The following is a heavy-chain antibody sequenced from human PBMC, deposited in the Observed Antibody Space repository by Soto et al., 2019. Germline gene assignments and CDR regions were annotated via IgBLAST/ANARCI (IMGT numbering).Heavy chain of an antibody. J-gene: IGHJ4*02. CDR1: GGSISSGGYY. CDR3: AADVYSSGIIDY. CDR2: IYYSGST. V-gene: IGHV4-31*03. Sequence: QVQLQESGPGLVKPSQTLSLTCTVSGGSISSGGYYWSWIRQHPGKGLEWIGYIYYSGSTYYNPSLKSRVTISVDTAKNQFSLKLSSVTAADTAVYYCAADVYSSGIIDYWGQGTLVTVSS. D-gene: IGHD3-22*01.